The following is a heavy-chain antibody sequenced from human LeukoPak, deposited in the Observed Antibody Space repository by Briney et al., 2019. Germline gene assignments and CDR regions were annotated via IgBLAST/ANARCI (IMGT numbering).Heavy chain of an antibody. CDR1: GGSISSGSYY. V-gene: IGHV4-61*02. Sequence: PSETLSLTCTVSGGSISSGSYYWSWIRQPAGKGLEWIGRIYTSGSTNYNPSLKSRVTISVDTSKNQFSLKLSSVTAADTAVYYCARAYYYDSSGYYTEFFDYWGQGTLVTVSS. J-gene: IGHJ4*02. D-gene: IGHD3-22*01. CDR3: ARAYYYDSSGYYTEFFDY. CDR2: IYTSGST.